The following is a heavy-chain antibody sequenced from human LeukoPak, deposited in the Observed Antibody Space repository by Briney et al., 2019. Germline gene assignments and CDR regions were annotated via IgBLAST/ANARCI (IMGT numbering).Heavy chain of an antibody. CDR3: ARWASISREPGGFFDH. CDR2: FCLGRDT. J-gene: IGHJ4*02. CDR1: GDSVTNDFF. Sequence: SETLSLTCTVSGDSVTNDFFWGWVRQPPGKELEWIGSFCLGRDTYYRPSLKSRVTISVDTSKNQFSLKLNSVTAADTAVYYCARWASISREPGGFFDHWGQGTLVTVSS. V-gene: IGHV4-38-2*02. D-gene: IGHD1-14*01.